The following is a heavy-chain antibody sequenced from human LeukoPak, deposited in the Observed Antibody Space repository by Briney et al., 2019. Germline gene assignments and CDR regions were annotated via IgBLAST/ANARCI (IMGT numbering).Heavy chain of an antibody. V-gene: IGHV1-69*13. D-gene: IGHD4-23*01. CDR1: GYTFTSYA. Sequence: ASVKVSCTASGYTFTSYAMNWVRQAPGQGLEWMGGIIPIFGTANYAQKFQGRVTITADESTSTAYMELSSLRSEDTAVYYCARARRAVVTGYFQHWGQGTLVTVSS. J-gene: IGHJ1*01. CDR2: IIPIFGTA. CDR3: ARARRAVVTGYFQH.